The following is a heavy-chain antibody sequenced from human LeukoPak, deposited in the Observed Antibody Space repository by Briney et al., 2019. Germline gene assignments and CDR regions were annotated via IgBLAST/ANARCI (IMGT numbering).Heavy chain of an antibody. D-gene: IGHD6-13*01. Sequence: GASVKVSCKASGYTFTGYYKHWGRQAPGQGLEGMGWINPNSGGTNYAQKFQGRVTMTRDTSISTAYMELSRLRSDDTAVYYCASSGYSGSWFDYWGQGTLVTVSS. CDR2: INPNSGGT. CDR3: ASSGYSGSWFDY. V-gene: IGHV1-2*02. J-gene: IGHJ4*02. CDR1: GYTFTGYY.